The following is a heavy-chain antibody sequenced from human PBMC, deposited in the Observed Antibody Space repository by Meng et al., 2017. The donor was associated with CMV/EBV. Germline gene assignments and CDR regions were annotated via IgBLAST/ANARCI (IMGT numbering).Heavy chain of an antibody. CDR2: ISSSGSTI. J-gene: IGHJ5*02. Sequence: SGFTFRSYYMCWIRQAPGKRLELVSYISSSGSTIYYADSVKGRFPISRDNAKNSLYLQMNSLRAEDTAVYYCARGDFDGYSEFFDPWGQGTLVTVSS. V-gene: IGHV3-11*01. CDR1: GFTFRSYY. CDR3: ARGDFDGYSEFFDP. D-gene: IGHD5-12*01.